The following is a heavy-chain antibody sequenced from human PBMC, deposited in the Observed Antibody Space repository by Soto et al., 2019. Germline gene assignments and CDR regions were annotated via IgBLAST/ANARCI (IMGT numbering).Heavy chain of an antibody. CDR1: GYTFPNFG. CDR2: ISTDNGDT. V-gene: IGHV1-18*04. Sequence: QVQLVQSGAEVKKPGASVKVSCKASGYTFPNFGISWVRQAPGQGLEWLGRISTDNGDTKYAQKIQARVTLTTDTATTTVYVELTNLIPDDTAVYYCTRDAEYQDILSGYIVNSPWGQGSLVTVSS. D-gene: IGHD3-9*01. J-gene: IGHJ5*02. CDR3: TRDAEYQDILSGYIVNSP.